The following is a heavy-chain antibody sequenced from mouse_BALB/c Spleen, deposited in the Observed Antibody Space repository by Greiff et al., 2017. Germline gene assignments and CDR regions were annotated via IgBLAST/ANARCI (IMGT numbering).Heavy chain of an antibody. D-gene: IGHD1-1*01. CDR1: GFTFSSYA. J-gene: IGHJ3*01. Sequence: DVMLVESGGGLVKPGGSLKLSCAASGFTFSSYAMSWVRQTPEKRLEWVASISSGGSTYYPDSVKGRFTISRDNARNILYLQMSSLRSEDTAMYYCARGTTVVATDAYWGQGTLVTVSA. CDR2: ISSGGST. V-gene: IGHV5-6-5*01. CDR3: ARGTTVVATDAY.